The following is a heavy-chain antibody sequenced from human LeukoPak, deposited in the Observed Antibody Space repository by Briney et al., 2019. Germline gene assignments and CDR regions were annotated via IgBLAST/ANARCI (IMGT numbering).Heavy chain of an antibody. V-gene: IGHV4-34*01. CDR3: AGHSSSLLYYYYYYMDV. CDR1: GGSFSDYY. CDR2: INHSGST. J-gene: IGHJ6*03. Sequence: SETLSLTCAVYGGSFSDYYWSWIRQPPGKGLEYIGEINHSGSTNYNPSLKSRVTISVDTSKNQFSLKLSSVTAADTAVYYCAGHSSSLLYYYYYYMDVWGKGTTVTVSS. D-gene: IGHD6-6*01.